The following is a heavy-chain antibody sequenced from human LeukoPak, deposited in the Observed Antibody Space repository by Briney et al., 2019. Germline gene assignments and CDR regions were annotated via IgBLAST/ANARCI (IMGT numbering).Heavy chain of an antibody. CDR1: GGSISSYY. CDR3: ARDGGYYDSSGYLNWFDP. CDR2: IYYSGST. J-gene: IGHJ5*02. D-gene: IGHD3-22*01. V-gene: IGHV4-59*12. Sequence: SETLSLTCTVSGGSISSYYWSWIRQPPGKGLEWIGYIYYSGSTNYNPSLKSRVTISVDTSKNQFSLKLSSVTAADTAVYYCARDGGYYDSSGYLNWFDPWGQGTLVTVSS.